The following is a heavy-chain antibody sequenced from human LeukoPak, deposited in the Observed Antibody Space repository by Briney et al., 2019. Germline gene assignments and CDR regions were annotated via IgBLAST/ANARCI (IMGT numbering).Heavy chain of an antibody. Sequence: SVKVSCKASGGTFSSYAISWVRQAPGQGLEWMGRIITILGIANYAQKFQGRVTITADKSTSTAYMELSSLRSEDTAVYYCARGGRYFDWFATFDYWGQGTLVTVSS. CDR3: ARGGRYFDWFATFDY. D-gene: IGHD3-9*01. V-gene: IGHV1-69*04. CDR1: GGTFSSYA. CDR2: IITILGIA. J-gene: IGHJ4*02.